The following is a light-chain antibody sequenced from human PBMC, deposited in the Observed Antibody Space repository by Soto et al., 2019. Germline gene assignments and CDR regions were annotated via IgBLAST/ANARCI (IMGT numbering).Light chain of an antibody. CDR1: SSNIGAGYD. V-gene: IGLV1-40*01. J-gene: IGLJ2*01. CDR3: QSYDSSLSGVV. CDR2: GNT. Sequence: QPVLTQPPSVSGAPGRRVTISCTGSSSNIGAGYDVHWFQQLPGTAPKLLIYGNTNRPSGVPDRFSGSKSGTSASLAITGLQTEDEADYYCQSYDSSLSGVVFGGGTKVTVL.